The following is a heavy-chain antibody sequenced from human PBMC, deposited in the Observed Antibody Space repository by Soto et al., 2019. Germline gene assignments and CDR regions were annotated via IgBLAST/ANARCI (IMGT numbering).Heavy chain of an antibody. Sequence: QVQLQESGPGLVKPSPTLSLTRTVSGGSISSGGYYWSWIRQHPGKGLEWIGYIYYSGSTYYNPSLKSRVTISVDTSKNQCSLKLSSVTAADTAVYYCARVTSRAATYYYYYYMDVWGKGTTVTLSS. J-gene: IGHJ6*03. CDR2: IYYSGST. CDR3: ARVTSRAATYYYYYYMDV. V-gene: IGHV4-31*03. CDR1: GGSISSGGYY. D-gene: IGHD6-6*01.